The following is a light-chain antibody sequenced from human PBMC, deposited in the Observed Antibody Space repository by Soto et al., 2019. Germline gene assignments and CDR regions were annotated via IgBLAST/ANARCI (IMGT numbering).Light chain of an antibody. CDR2: AAS. V-gene: IGKV1-39*01. Sequence: DIQMTQSPSSLSASVGDRVTITCRASQSISSYLNWYQQKPGKAPKLLIYAASSLQSGVPSRFSGSGSGTDFTLTISSLQPEDFATYYCQQSYSTPWTFGQGTQGESK. CDR3: QQSYSTPWT. CDR1: QSISSY. J-gene: IGKJ1*01.